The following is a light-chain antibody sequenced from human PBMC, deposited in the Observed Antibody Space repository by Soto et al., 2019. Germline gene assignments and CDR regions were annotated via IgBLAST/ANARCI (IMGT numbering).Light chain of an antibody. J-gene: IGLJ1*01. CDR3: QSYDSSLSGDYV. CDR2: GNS. Sequence: QSVLTQPPSVSGAPGQRGTISCTGSSSKIGAGFDVHWYQQLPGTAPKLLIYGNSNRPSGVPDRFSGSKSGTSASLAITGLQAEDEADYYCQSYDSSLSGDYVFGTGTKVTVL. CDR1: SSKIGAGFD. V-gene: IGLV1-40*01.